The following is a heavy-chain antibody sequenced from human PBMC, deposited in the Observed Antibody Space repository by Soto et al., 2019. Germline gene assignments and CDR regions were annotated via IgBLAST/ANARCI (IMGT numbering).Heavy chain of an antibody. D-gene: IGHD3-10*01. J-gene: IGHJ4*02. V-gene: IGHV1-69*01. Sequence: QVQLVQSGAEVKKPGSSVKVSCKASGGTFSSYAISWVRQAPGQGLEWMGGTIPIFGTANYAQKFQGRVTITADESTSTAYMELSSLRSEDTAVYYCARQNYYGSGSYGVLGAWGQGTLVTVSS. CDR2: TIPIFGTA. CDR3: ARQNYYGSGSYGVLGA. CDR1: GGTFSSYA.